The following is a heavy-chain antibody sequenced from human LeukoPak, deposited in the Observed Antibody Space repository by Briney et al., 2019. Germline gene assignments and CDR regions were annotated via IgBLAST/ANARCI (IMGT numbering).Heavy chain of an antibody. CDR1: GGSISNSY. D-gene: IGHD3-10*01. Sequence: SETLSLTCTVSGGSISNSYWSWIRQPPGKGLEWIGYIYYSGSTNYNPSLKSRVTISVDTSKNQFSLKLSSVTAADTAVYYCARVRTPSGSGSYSFDYWGQGTLVTVSS. CDR2: IYYSGST. V-gene: IGHV4-59*01. CDR3: ARVRTPSGSGSYSFDY. J-gene: IGHJ4*02.